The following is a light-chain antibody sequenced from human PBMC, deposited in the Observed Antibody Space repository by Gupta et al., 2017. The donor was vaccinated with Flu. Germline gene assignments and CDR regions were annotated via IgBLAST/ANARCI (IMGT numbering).Light chain of an antibody. CDR1: HDISTY. V-gene: IGKV1-39*01. CDR2: DAS. J-gene: IGKJ1*01. CDR3: QQTFSTPWT. Sequence: DIQMTQSPSSLSASVGDTVTITCRASHDISTYFIWYQQKPGKAPILLIFDASRLQNEVPSRFSGSGSGTDFTLTISSLQPEDFATYHCQQTFSTPWTFGQGTNVEVK.